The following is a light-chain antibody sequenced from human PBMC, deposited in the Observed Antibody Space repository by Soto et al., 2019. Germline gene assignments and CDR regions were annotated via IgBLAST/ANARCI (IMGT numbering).Light chain of an antibody. J-gene: IGKJ1*01. CDR2: GAS. V-gene: IGKV3-20*01. Sequence: EIVLTQSPGTLSLSPGERATLSCRASQSVSSSYLAWYQQKPGQAPRLLIYGASSRATGIPDRFSCSGSGTDFNLTISRLEPEDFAVYYCQQYGSSPPLTFGQGTKVEIK. CDR1: QSVSSSY. CDR3: QQYGSSPPLT.